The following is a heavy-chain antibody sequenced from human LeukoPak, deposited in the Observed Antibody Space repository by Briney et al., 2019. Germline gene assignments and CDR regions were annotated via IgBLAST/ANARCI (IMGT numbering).Heavy chain of an antibody. V-gene: IGHV4-30-2*01. CDR1: GGSISSGGYY. CDR3: ARDSGNYPHVAFDI. CDR2: IYHSGST. J-gene: IGHJ3*02. Sequence: PSETLSLTCTVSGGSISSGGYYWSWIRQPPGKGLEWIGYIYHSGSTYYNPSLKSRVTISVDRSKNQFSLKLSSVTAADTAVYYCARDSGNYPHVAFDIWGQGTLVTVSS. D-gene: IGHD1-26*01.